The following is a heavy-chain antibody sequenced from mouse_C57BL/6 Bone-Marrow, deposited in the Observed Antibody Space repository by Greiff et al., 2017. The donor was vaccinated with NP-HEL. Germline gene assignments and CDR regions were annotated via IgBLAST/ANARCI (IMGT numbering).Heavy chain of an antibody. CDR3: AVDYFDY. J-gene: IGHJ2*01. Sequence: VQLQQPGAELVKPGASVKLSCKASGYTFTSYWMQWVKQRSGQGLEWIGEIDPSDSYTNYNQKFKGKATLTVDTSSSTAYMQLSSLTSEDSAVYYCAVDYFDYWGQGTTLTVSS. D-gene: IGHD1-1*01. CDR2: IDPSDSYT. CDR1: GYTFTSYW. V-gene: IGHV1-50*01.